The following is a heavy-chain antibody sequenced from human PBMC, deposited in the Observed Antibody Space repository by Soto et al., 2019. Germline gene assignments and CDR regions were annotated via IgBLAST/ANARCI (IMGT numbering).Heavy chain of an antibody. V-gene: IGHV2-5*02. CDR1: GFSLSTSGVG. D-gene: IGHD2-15*01. CDR2: IYWDDDK. J-gene: IGHJ6*02. CDR3: AHVLVVVANYGLDV. Sequence: QITLKESGPTLVKPTQTLTLTCTFSGFSLSTSGVGVGWIGQPPGKALEWLALIYWDDDKRYSPSLTSRLTITKDTSKNQVVLTMTNMDSVDTATYYCAHVLVVVANYGLDVLGQGTTVTVSS.